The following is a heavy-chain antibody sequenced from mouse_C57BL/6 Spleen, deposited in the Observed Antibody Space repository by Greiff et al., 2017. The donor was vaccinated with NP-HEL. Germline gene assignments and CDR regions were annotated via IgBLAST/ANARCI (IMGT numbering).Heavy chain of an antibody. V-gene: IGHV5-17*01. Sequence: DVKLVESGGGLVKPGGSLKLSCAASGFTFSDYGMHWVRQAPEKGLEWVAYISSGSSTIYYADTVKGRFTISRDNAKNTLFLQMTSLRSEDTAMYYCARRPTTVVVPFDYWGQGTTLTVSS. D-gene: IGHD1-1*01. CDR1: GFTFSDYG. CDR2: ISSGSSTI. J-gene: IGHJ2*01. CDR3: ARRPTTVVVPFDY.